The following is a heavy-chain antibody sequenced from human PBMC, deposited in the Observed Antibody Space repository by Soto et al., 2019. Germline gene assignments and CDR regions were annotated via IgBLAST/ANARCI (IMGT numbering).Heavy chain of an antibody. Sequence: GASVKVSCKASGGTFSSYAISWVRQAPGQGLEWMGGIIPIFGTANYAQKFQGRVTITADKSTSTAYMELSSLRSEDTAVYYCARDPQGPLAYNIFDYWGQGTLVTVSS. CDR1: GGTFSSYA. CDR2: IIPIFGTA. D-gene: IGHD1-20*01. CDR3: ARDPQGPLAYNIFDY. J-gene: IGHJ4*02. V-gene: IGHV1-69*06.